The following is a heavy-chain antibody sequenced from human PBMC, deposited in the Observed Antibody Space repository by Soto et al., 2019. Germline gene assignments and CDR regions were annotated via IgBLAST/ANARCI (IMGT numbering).Heavy chain of an antibody. V-gene: IGHV3-11*01. CDR1: GFTFSDSY. CDR3: ARVEFYGDYVYFDY. CDR2: IGHSGSTI. D-gene: IGHD4-17*01. Sequence: GGSLRLSCAASGFTFSDSYMSWIRRAPGKGLEWVSHIGHSGSTIFYADSVRGRLTISRDNAKSSVYLQMNSLRAEDTAVYYCARVEFYGDYVYFDYWGQGTRVTVSS. J-gene: IGHJ4*02.